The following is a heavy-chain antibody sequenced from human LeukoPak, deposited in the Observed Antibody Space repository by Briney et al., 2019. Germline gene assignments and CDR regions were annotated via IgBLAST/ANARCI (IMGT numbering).Heavy chain of an antibody. CDR1: GGSISSYY. V-gene: IGHV4-59*01. Sequence: SETLSLTCTVSGGSISSYYWSWIRQPPGKGLEWIGYIYYSGSTNYNPSLKSRVTISVDTSKNQFSLKLSSVTAADTAVYYCARSLYSGSWYGYYGMDVWGKGTTVTVSS. CDR3: ARSLYSGSWYGYYGMDV. D-gene: IGHD6-13*01. CDR2: IYYSGST. J-gene: IGHJ6*04.